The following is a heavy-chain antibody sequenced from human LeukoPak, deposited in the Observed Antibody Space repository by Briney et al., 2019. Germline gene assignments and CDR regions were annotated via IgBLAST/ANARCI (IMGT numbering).Heavy chain of an antibody. V-gene: IGHV3-7*01. CDR2: IKQDAGTE. J-gene: IGHJ4*02. D-gene: IGHD3-22*01. Sequence: PGGSLRLSCAASGFTFSSYWMSWVRQAPGKGLEWVASIKQDAGTEYSADSLKGRFTISRDNAYNSLYLQMNSLRAEDTAVYFCARGSRDSSGYRYYLNYWGQGTLVTVSS. CDR3: ARGSRDSSGYRYYLNY. CDR1: GFTFSSYW.